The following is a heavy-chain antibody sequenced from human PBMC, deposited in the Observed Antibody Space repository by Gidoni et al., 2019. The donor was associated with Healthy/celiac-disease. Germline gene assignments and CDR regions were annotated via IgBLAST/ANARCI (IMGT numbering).Heavy chain of an antibody. CDR1: GGSISSSSYY. CDR3: ARRVPAANNWFDP. J-gene: IGHJ5*02. CDR2: IYYSGST. D-gene: IGHD2-2*01. Sequence: QLQLQESGPGLVKPSGTLSLTCTVPGGSISSSSYYWGWIRQPPGKGLEWIGSIYYSGSTYYNPSLKSRVTISVDTSKNQFSLKLSSVTAADTAVYYCARRVPAANNWFDPWGQGTLVTVSS. V-gene: IGHV4-39*01.